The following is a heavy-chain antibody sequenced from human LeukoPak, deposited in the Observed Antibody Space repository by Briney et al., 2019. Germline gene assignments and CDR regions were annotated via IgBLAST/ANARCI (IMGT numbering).Heavy chain of an antibody. D-gene: IGHD6-19*01. CDR2: INHSGST. V-gene: IGHV4-34*01. CDR1: GGSFSGYY. Sequence: PSETLSLTCAVYGGSFSGYYWSWIRQPPGKGLEWIGEINHSGSTNYNPSLKSRVTISVDTSKNQFSLKLSSVTAADTAVYYCARRTGYSSGWYVGYYYMDVWGKGTTVTISS. J-gene: IGHJ6*03. CDR3: ARRTGYSSGWYVGYYYMDV.